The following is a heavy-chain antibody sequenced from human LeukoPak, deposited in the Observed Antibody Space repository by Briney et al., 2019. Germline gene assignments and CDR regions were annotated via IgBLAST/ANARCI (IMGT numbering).Heavy chain of an antibody. D-gene: IGHD2-2*01. CDR2: ISSSSSYI. CDR1: GFTFSSYS. V-gene: IGHV3-21*01. J-gene: IGHJ4*02. Sequence: PGGSLRLSCAASGFTFSSYSMNWVRQAPGKGLEWVSSISSSSSYIYYADSVKGRFTISRDNAKNALYLQMNSLRAEDTAVYYCATPSSTSCRYFDYWGQGTLVTVSP. CDR3: ATPSSTSCRYFDY.